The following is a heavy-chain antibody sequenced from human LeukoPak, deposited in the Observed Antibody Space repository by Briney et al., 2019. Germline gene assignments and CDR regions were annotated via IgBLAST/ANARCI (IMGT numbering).Heavy chain of an antibody. Sequence: PSETLSLTCAVHGGSFSGYYWSWIRQPPGMGLEWIGEINHSGSTNYNPSLKSRVTISVDTSKNQFSLKLSSVTAADTAVYYRARGPIAAAGIVRGFDYWGQGTLVTVSS. V-gene: IGHV4-34*01. CDR3: ARGPIAAAGIVRGFDY. CDR1: GGSFSGYY. J-gene: IGHJ4*02. CDR2: INHSGST. D-gene: IGHD6-13*01.